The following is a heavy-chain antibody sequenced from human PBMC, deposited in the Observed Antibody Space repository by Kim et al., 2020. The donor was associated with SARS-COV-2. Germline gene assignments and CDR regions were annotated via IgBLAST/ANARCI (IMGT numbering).Heavy chain of an antibody. CDR3: ARTPGYCTNGVCAPMRGYYYYGMDV. V-gene: IGHV5-51*01. CDR1: GYNFTSYW. Sequence: GESLKISCKGSGYNFTSYWIGWVRQMPGKGLEWMGIIYPGDSDTRYSPSFQGQVTISADKSISTAYLQWSSLKASDTAMYYCARTPGYCTNGVCAPMRGYYYYGMDVWGQGTTVTVSS. J-gene: IGHJ6*02. D-gene: IGHD2-8*01. CDR2: IYPGDSDT.